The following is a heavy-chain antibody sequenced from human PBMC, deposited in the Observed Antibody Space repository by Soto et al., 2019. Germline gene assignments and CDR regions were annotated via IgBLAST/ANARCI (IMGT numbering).Heavy chain of an antibody. CDR3: ARVRYGDFSFQY. CDR1: GYTFTTFH. D-gene: IGHD4-17*01. CDR2: INPDTGDS. J-gene: IGHJ4*02. V-gene: IGHV1-2*02. Sequence: QVHLVQSGAEVRKPGAPVKVSCKASGYTFTTFHLHWVRLAPGQGLEWMGWINPDTGDSEYGQKVQGRVTLTRDTSMTTAYMELSSLTSDDTAIYCCARVRYGDFSFQYWGQGTPVSVSS.